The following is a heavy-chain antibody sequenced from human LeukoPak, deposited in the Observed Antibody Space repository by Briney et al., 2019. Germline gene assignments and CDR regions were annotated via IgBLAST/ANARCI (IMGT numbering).Heavy chain of an antibody. V-gene: IGHV4-4*07. J-gene: IGHJ6*03. Sequence: SETLFLTCTVSGGSISRYYWSWIRQPAGKGLEWIGRIYTSGSTNYNPSLKSRVTMSVDTSKNQFSLKLSSVTAADTAVYYCASYRNYYYYYMDVWGKGTTVTISS. CDR2: IYTSGST. D-gene: IGHD4-17*01. CDR3: ASYRNYYYYYMDV. CDR1: GGSISRYY.